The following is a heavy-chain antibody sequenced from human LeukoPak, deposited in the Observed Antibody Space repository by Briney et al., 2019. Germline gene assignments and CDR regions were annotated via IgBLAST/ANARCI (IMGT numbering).Heavy chain of an antibody. CDR1: GFPFSSYA. Sequence: GGPLRLSCSASGFPFSSYAMHWVRQAPGKGLEDVSAISDSGGSTYYADSVKGRFTISRGNSKNTLYLQMSSLRAEDTAVYFCVRGYSFGPYGMDVWGQGTTVTVSS. CDR2: ISDSGGST. CDR3: VRGYSFGPYGMDV. V-gene: IGHV3-64D*09. D-gene: IGHD2-15*01. J-gene: IGHJ6*02.